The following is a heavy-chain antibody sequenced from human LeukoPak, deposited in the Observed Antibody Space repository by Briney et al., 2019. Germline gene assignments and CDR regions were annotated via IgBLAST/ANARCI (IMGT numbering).Heavy chain of an antibody. CDR3: ARSVGIAAARFDY. CDR2: INAGNGNT. V-gene: IGHV1-3*01. J-gene: IGHJ4*02. CDR1: GYTFTSYA. Sequence: ASVKVSCKASGYTFTSYAMHWVRQAPGQRLEWMGWINAGNGNTKYSQKFQGRVTITRDTSASTAYMELSSLRSKDTAVYYCARSVGIAAARFDYWGQGTLVTVSS. D-gene: IGHD6-13*01.